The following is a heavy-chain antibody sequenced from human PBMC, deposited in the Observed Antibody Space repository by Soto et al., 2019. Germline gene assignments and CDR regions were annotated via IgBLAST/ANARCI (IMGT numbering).Heavy chain of an antibody. J-gene: IGHJ4*02. CDR3: ARDRRYYYGSGSYNL. V-gene: IGHV3-33*01. Sequence: QVQLVESGGGVVQPGRSLRLSCAASGFTFSSYGMHWVRQAPGKGLEWVAVIWYDGSNKYYADCVKGRFTISRDNSKNTLYLQMNSLRAEDTAVYCCARDRRYYYGSGSYNLWGQGTLVTVSS. D-gene: IGHD3-10*01. CDR2: IWYDGSNK. CDR1: GFTFSSYG.